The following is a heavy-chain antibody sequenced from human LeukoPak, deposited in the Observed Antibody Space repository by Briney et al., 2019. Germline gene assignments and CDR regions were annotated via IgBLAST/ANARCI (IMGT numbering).Heavy chain of an antibody. CDR1: GYTFTSYG. Sequence: ASVKVSCKASGYTFTSYGISWVRQAPGQGLEWMGWINPNSGGTNYAQKFQGRVTMTRDTSISTAYMELSRLRSDDTAVYYCARAIYCGGDCGPLFDYWGQGTLVTVSS. CDR2: INPNSGGT. J-gene: IGHJ4*02. CDR3: ARAIYCGGDCGPLFDY. V-gene: IGHV1-2*02. D-gene: IGHD2-21*02.